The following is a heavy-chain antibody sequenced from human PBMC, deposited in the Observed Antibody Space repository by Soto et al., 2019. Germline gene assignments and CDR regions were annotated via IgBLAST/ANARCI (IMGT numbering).Heavy chain of an antibody. CDR3: ARGAGYCSGDCWNDYYYAMDV. CDR2: INVGTGNT. Sequence: GASVPVSCKASGYIFTNYAIHWVRQAPGQRLEWVGWINVGTGNTKYSQNFQGRVTITRDTSATTAYMELSSLRSEDTAVYYCARGAGYCSGDCWNDYYYAMDVWGQGTTVTVSS. D-gene: IGHD2-21*02. V-gene: IGHV1-3*01. J-gene: IGHJ6*02. CDR1: GYIFTNYA.